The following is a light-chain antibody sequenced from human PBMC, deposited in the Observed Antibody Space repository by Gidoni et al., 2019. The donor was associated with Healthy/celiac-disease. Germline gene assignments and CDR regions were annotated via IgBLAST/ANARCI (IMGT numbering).Light chain of an antibody. CDR1: QSVSSY. J-gene: IGKJ1*01. V-gene: IGKV3-11*01. CDR3: QQRSNWPPEGT. Sequence: EIVLTQSPATLSLSPGERATLSCRASQSVSSYFAWYQQKPGQAPRLLIYDASNRATGIPARFSGSGSGTDFTLTISSLEPEDFVVYYCQQRSNWPPEGTFGQGTKVEIK. CDR2: DAS.